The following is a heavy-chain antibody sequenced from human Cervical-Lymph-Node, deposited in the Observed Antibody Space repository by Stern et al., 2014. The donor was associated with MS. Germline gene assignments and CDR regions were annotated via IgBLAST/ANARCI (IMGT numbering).Heavy chain of an antibody. CDR3: ARGGYWALDY. D-gene: IGHD2-8*02. CDR2: INHGGGT. CDR1: GGSFNDHW. Sequence: VQLQQWGAELLKPSETLSLSCAAYGGSFNDHWWTWIRQPPGKGLEWIGEINHGGGTKYNPSLKSRVTISVDTSKNQFSLKLSSVTAADTAVYYCARGGYWALDYWGQGILVTVSS. V-gene: IGHV4-34*01. J-gene: IGHJ4*02.